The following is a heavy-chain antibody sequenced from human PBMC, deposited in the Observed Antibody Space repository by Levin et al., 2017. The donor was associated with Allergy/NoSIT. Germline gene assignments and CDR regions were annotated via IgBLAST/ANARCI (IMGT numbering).Heavy chain of an antibody. V-gene: IGHV3-48*02. Sequence: GGSLRLSCEASGFSFIDYSMNWVRQAPGKGLERISYIHGRENVIWYADSVKGRFAISRDNAVNSLYLQMNSLRDEDTAVYYCARDRDWAFDHWGQGALVSVS. D-gene: IGHD3-9*01. CDR2: IHGRENVI. CDR3: ARDRDWAFDH. J-gene: IGHJ4*02. CDR1: GFSFIDYS.